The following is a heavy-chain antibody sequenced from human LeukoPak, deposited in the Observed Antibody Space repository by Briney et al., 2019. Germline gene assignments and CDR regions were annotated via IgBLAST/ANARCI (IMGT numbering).Heavy chain of an antibody. Sequence: ASVKVSCKASGYTFTSYDINWVRQATGQGLEWMGWMNPNSGNTGYAQKFQGRVTMTRDTSTSTVYMELSSLRSEDTAVYYCARSVAYGDAYYFDYWGQGTLVTVSS. CDR2: MNPNSGNT. J-gene: IGHJ4*02. CDR1: GYTFTSYD. D-gene: IGHD4-17*01. CDR3: ARSVAYGDAYYFDY. V-gene: IGHV1-8*01.